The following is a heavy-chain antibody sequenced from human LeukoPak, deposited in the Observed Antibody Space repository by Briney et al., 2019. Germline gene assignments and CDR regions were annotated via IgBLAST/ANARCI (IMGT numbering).Heavy chain of an antibody. V-gene: IGHV3-11*04. CDR2: ISSSGSTI. CDR1: GFTFSDYY. D-gene: IGHD3-10*01. CDR3: ARGVVLLWFGEDYYGMDV. Sequence: PGGSLRLSCAASGFTFSDYYMSWIRQAPGKGLEWVSYISSSGSTIYYADSVKGRFTISRDNAKNSLYLQMNSLRAEDTAVYYCARGVVLLWFGEDYYGMDVWGQGTTVTVSS. J-gene: IGHJ6*02.